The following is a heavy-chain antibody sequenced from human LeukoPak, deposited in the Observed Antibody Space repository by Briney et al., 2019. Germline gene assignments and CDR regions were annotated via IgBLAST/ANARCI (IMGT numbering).Heavy chain of an antibody. CDR1: GYTLTELS. J-gene: IGHJ3*02. V-gene: IGHV1-24*01. D-gene: IGHD3-22*01. Sequence: ASVKVSCKVSGYTLTELSMHWVRQAPGKGLEWMGGFDPEDGETIYAQEFQGRVTMTEDTSTDTAYMGLSSLRSEDTAVYYCATDILPYYYDSSGSGAFDIWGQGTMVTVSS. CDR3: ATDILPYYYDSSGSGAFDI. CDR2: FDPEDGET.